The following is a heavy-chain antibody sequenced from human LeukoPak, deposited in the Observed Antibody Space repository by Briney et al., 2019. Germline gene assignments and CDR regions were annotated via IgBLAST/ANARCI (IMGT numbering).Heavy chain of an antibody. D-gene: IGHD4-17*01. CDR1: GYTFTGYY. Sequence: ASVKVSCKASGYTFTGYYMHWVRQAPGQGLEWMGRINPNSGDTNYAQKFQGRVTMTRDTSISTVYMELSRLRSDDTAMYYCARDVPNDYGFVGAFDIWGQGTMVTVSS. V-gene: IGHV1-2*06. J-gene: IGHJ3*02. CDR2: INPNSGDT. CDR3: ARDVPNDYGFVGAFDI.